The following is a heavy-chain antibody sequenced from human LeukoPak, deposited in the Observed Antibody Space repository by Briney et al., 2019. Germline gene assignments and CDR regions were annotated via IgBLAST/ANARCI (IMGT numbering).Heavy chain of an antibody. Sequence: ASVKVSCKVSGYTLTELSMHWVRQAPGKGLEWMGGFDPEDGETIYAQKFQGRVTMTEDTSTDTAHMELSSLRSEDTAVYYCATDRHSSSWQKFDYWGQGTLVTVSS. V-gene: IGHV1-24*01. J-gene: IGHJ4*02. CDR3: ATDRHSSSWQKFDY. CDR1: GYTLTELS. CDR2: FDPEDGET. D-gene: IGHD6-13*01.